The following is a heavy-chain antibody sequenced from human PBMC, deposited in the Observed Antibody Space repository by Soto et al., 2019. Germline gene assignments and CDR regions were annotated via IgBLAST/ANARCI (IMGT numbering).Heavy chain of an antibody. J-gene: IGHJ6*02. D-gene: IGHD6-6*01. CDR1: GFTFSSYA. V-gene: IGHV3-30-3*01. CDR3: ARDGGYSSSEYYYYYGMDV. Sequence: VQLVESGGGVVQPGRSLRLSCAASGFTFSSYAMHWVRQAPGKGLEWVAVISYDGSNKYYADSVKGRFTISRDNSKNTLYLQMNSLRAEDTAVYYCARDGGYSSSEYYYYYGMDVWGQGTTVTVSS. CDR2: ISYDGSNK.